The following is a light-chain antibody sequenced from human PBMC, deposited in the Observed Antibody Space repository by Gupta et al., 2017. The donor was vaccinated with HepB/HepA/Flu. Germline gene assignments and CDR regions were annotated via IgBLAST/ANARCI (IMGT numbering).Light chain of an antibody. J-gene: IGKJ4*01. CDR3: VQGTYWPLT. CDR2: RVS. Sequence: DVVLTQSPLFLPVTLGQPAYISCRSSQSLIYRDGNTFLHWFQQRPGQSPRRLIYRVSNRDSGVPDRFSGSGSGTDFTLKISRVEAEDVGIYYCVQGTYWPLTFGGGTKVEIK. V-gene: IGKV2-30*01. CDR1: QSLIYRDGNTF.